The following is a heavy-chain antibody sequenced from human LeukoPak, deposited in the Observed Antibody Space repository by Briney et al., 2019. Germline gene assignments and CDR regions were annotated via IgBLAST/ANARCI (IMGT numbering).Heavy chain of an antibody. D-gene: IGHD1-26*01. CDR1: GGSISSGTYY. CDR2: IYYSGST. J-gene: IGHJ4*02. V-gene: IGHV4-39*01. Sequence: WETLSLTCTVSGGSISSGTYYWGWVRQPPGKGLEWIGSIYYSGSTSYNPSLKSRVTISVDTSKNQFSLKLDSVTAADTAVYYCARNASDSGTSYFDYWGQGTLVSVSS. CDR3: ARNASDSGTSYFDY.